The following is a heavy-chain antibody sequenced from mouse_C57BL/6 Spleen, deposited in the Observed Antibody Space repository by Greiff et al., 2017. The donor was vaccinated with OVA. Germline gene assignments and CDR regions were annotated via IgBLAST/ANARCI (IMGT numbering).Heavy chain of an antibody. Sequence: VQLQQSGAELVKPGASVKLSCKASGYTFTSYWMHWVKQRPGQGLEWIGMIHPNSGSTNYNEKFKSKATLTVDKSSSTAYMQLSSLTSEDSAVYYCARSGSSYEEVYYYAMDYWGQGTSVTVSS. CDR1: GYTFTSYW. CDR2: IHPNSGST. D-gene: IGHD1-1*01. J-gene: IGHJ4*01. V-gene: IGHV1-64*01. CDR3: ARSGSSYEEVYYYAMDY.